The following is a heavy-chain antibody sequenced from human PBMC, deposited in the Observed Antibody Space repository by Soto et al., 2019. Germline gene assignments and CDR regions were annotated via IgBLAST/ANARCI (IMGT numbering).Heavy chain of an antibody. CDR2: ISGSGGST. CDR3: AKDAAVKIVGATHFDY. V-gene: IGHV3-23*01. D-gene: IGHD1-26*01. Sequence: GGSLRHSCAASGFTFISYAMSWVRQATGKGLEWVSAISGSGGSTYYADSVKGRFTISRDNSKNTLYLQMNSLRAEDTAVYYCAKDAAVKIVGATHFDYWGQGTLVTVSS. CDR1: GFTFISYA. J-gene: IGHJ4*02.